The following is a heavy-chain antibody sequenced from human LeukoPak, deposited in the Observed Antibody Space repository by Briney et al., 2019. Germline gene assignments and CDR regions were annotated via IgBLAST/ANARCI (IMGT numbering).Heavy chain of an antibody. D-gene: IGHD2-8*01. CDR1: GFTLSTCA. CDR3: AREVYAGSWFDP. CDR2: ISGNGDST. J-gene: IGHJ5*02. Sequence: GGSLRLSCAASGFTLSTCAMHWVRHAPGKGLEYVAAISGNGDSTYYANSVKGRFTISRDNSKNTLYLQMGSLRPEDMAVYYCAREVYAGSWFDPWGQGTLVTVSS. V-gene: IGHV3-64*01.